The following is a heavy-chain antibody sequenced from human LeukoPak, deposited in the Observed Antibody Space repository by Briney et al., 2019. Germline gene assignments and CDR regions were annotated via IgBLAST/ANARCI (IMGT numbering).Heavy chain of an antibody. CDR3: AKTALSRDGYNRYFDY. D-gene: IGHD5-24*01. J-gene: IGHJ4*02. CDR1: GSTFDDYG. Sequence: PGRALRLSCAASGSTFDDYGMHSVRQAPGKGLEGVSGISWNSGSIGYADSVKGRFTIPRDNAKNSLYLQMNSLRAEDTALYYCAKTALSRDGYNRYFDYWGQGILVTVCS. V-gene: IGHV3-9*01. CDR2: ISWNSGSI.